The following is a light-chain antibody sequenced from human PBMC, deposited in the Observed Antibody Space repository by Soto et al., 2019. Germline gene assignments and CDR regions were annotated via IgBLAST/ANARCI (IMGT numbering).Light chain of an antibody. Sequence: EIVLTQSPATLSLSPGERATLSCRASQTVSSSLAWYQQKPGQAPRLLIYEVSNRATGTPARFGGGGSGADCTLTISGLEPGDFALYYCQQHINWPLTFGGGTKV. CDR1: QTVSSS. J-gene: IGKJ4*01. CDR2: EVS. CDR3: QQHINWPLT. V-gene: IGKV3-11*01.